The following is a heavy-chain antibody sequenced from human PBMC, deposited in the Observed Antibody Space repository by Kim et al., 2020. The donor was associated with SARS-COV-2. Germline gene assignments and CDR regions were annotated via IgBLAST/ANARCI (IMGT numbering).Heavy chain of an antibody. D-gene: IGHD3-3*01. CDR3: ARGSSLTIFGVVGWFDP. CDR2: IYYSGST. CDR1: GGSISSYY. J-gene: IGHJ5*02. V-gene: IGHV4-59*01. Sequence: SETLSLTCTVSGGSISSYYWSWIRQPPGKGLEWIGYIYYSGSTNYNPSLKSRVIISVDTSKNQFSLKLSSVTAADTAGYYCARGSSLTIFGVVGWFDPWGQGTLVTVSS.